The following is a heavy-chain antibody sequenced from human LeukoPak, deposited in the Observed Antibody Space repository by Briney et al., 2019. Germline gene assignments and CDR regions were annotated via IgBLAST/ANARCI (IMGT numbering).Heavy chain of an antibody. Sequence: GGSLRLSCAASEFIFSGYWMNRVRQAPGKGLEWVANIKQDGSEKQYVDSVRGRFTISRDNAKNSLYLQMNSLRVEDTAVYYCARDGFVGAADYWGQGTLVTVSS. CDR2: IKQDGSEK. CDR1: EFIFSGYW. CDR3: ARDGFVGAADY. V-gene: IGHV3-7*01. D-gene: IGHD6-13*01. J-gene: IGHJ4*02.